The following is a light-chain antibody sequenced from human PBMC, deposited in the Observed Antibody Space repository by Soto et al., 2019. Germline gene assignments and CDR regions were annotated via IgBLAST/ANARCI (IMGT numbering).Light chain of an antibody. CDR2: EVT. CDR1: TGDIGTYDH. J-gene: IGLJ2*01. Sequence: GSTGDIGTYDHVSWYQQHPGKAPKLLIYEVTKRPPGVPARFSGSKSANTASLTISGLQADDEADYYCSSYAGTNNVIFGGGTKLTVL. CDR3: SSYAGTNNVI. V-gene: IGLV2-8*01.